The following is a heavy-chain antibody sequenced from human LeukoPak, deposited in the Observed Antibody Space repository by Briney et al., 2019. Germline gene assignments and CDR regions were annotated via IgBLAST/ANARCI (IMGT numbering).Heavy chain of an antibody. Sequence: PSETLSLTCAVYGGSFSGYYWSWIRQPPGKGLEWIGEINHSGSTNYNPSLKSRVTISVDTSKNQFSLKLSSVTAADTAVYYCARLRPRYFDPTDYWGQGTLVTVSS. CDR1: GGSFSGYY. V-gene: IGHV4-34*01. D-gene: IGHD3-9*01. J-gene: IGHJ4*02. CDR2: INHSGST. CDR3: ARLRPRYFDPTDY.